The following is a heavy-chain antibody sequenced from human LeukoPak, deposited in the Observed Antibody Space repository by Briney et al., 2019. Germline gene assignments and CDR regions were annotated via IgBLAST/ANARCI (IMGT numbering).Heavy chain of an antibody. CDR3: ARSYYDFWSGYYNLFDY. J-gene: IGHJ4*02. CDR2: IYYSGST. CDR1: GGSISSYY. D-gene: IGHD3-3*01. Sequence: SETLSLTCTVSGGSISSYYWSWIRQPPGKGLEWIGYIYYSGSTNYDPSLKSRVTISVDTSKNQFSLKLSSVTAADTAVYYCARSYYDFWSGYYNLFDYWGQGTLVTVSS. V-gene: IGHV4-59*01.